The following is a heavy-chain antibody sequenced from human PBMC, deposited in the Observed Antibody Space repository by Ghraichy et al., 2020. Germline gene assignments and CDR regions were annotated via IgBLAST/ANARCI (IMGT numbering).Heavy chain of an antibody. D-gene: IGHD5-18*01. V-gene: IGHV3-48*01. J-gene: IGHJ4*02. CDR2: ISPSSSTL. CDR3: ARDPRPDTGMIYSFDY. Sequence: GESLNISCSASGFTFSTYSMNWVRQAPGKGLEWVSYISPSSSTLYYADSVKGRFTISRDNAKNSLYLQMNSLRAEDTAVYYCARDPRPDTGMIYSFDYWGQGTLVTVSS. CDR1: GFTFSTYS.